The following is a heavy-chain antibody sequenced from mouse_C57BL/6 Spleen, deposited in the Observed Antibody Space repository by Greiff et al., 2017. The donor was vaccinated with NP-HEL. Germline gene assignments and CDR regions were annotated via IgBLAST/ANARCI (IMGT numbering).Heavy chain of an antibody. CDR3: ARRSGSSYGYAMDY. D-gene: IGHD1-1*01. CDR2: ISSGGSYT. J-gene: IGHJ4*01. CDR1: GFTFSSYG. V-gene: IGHV5-6*02. Sequence: EVKVVESGGDLVKPGGSLKLSCAASGFTFSSYGMSWVRQTPDKRLEWVATISSGGSYTYYPDSVKGRFTISRDNAKNTLYLQMSSLKSEDTAMYYCARRSGSSYGYAMDYWGQGTSVTVSS.